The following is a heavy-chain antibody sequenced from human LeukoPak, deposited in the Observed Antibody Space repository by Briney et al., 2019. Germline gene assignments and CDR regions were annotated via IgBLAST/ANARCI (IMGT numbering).Heavy chain of an antibody. D-gene: IGHD2-2*01. CDR3: ARVTGCSSTSCYLYYYYYMDV. V-gene: IGHV1-18*01. CDR2: ISAYNGNT. Sequence: ASVKVSCKASGYTFTSYGISWMRQAPGQGLEWMGWISAYNGNTNYAQKLQDRVTMTTDTSTSTAYMELRSLRSDDTAVYYCARVTGCSSTSCYLYYYYYMDVWGKGTTVTVSS. J-gene: IGHJ6*03. CDR1: GYTFTSYG.